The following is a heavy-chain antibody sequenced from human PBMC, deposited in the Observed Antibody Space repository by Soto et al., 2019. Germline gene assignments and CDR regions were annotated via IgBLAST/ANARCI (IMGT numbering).Heavy chain of an antibody. J-gene: IGHJ3*02. CDR3: AKVDGGVRKVVTPGFAFDI. CDR1: GFTFDDYA. V-gene: IGHV3-23*04. Sequence: EVQLVESGGGLVQPGRSLRLSCAASGFTFDDYAMHWVRQAPGKGLEWVSAISGSGGSTYYADSVKGRFTISRDNSKNTLYLQMNSMRAEDTAVYYCAKVDGGVRKVVTPGFAFDIWGQGTMVTVSS. CDR2: ISGSGGST. D-gene: IGHD2-21*02.